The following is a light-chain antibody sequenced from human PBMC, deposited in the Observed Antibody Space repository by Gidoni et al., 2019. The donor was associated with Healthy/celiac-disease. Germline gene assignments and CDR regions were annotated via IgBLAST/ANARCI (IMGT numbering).Light chain of an antibody. Sequence: EIWVTQSPGTLALSPGERATLSCRASQSVSSSYLAWYQQKPGQAPRLLIYGASSRATGIPDRFSGSGSGTDFTLTISRLEPEDFAVYYCQQYGSSAWTFXQXTKVEIK. J-gene: IGKJ1*01. CDR3: QQYGSSAWT. CDR1: QSVSSSY. CDR2: GAS. V-gene: IGKV3-20*01.